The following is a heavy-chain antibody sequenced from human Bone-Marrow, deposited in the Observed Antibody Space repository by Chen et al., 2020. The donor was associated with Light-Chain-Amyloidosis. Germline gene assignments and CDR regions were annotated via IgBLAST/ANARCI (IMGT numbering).Heavy chain of an antibody. Sequence: EVQLVEFGGGLVQPGGSLRLSCAASGFIVSNNYMNWVRQAPGKGLEWLSFIYRGGHTYYADSVKGRSTTARHNSKNTLYLQRNSLRAGDTAVYYCGRGGDWGQGTLVTVSS. CDR1: GFIVSNNY. V-gene: IGHV3-53*04. J-gene: IGHJ4*02. D-gene: IGHD3-16*01. CDR2: IYRGGHT. CDR3: GRGGD.